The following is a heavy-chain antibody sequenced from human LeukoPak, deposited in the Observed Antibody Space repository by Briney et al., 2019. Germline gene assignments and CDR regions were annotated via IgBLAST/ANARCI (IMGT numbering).Heavy chain of an antibody. D-gene: IGHD2-2*01. CDR2: MNPNSGNT. J-gene: IGHJ5*02. V-gene: IGHV1-8*01. CDR3: VTAVRHQLLSDH. CDR1: GYTFSHYD. Sequence: APVKVSCKTSGYTFSHYDVNWVRQATGQGPEWMGWMNPNSGNTGYALQFKGRGTMTTDTSISTANLDLSSRRSDDTSVSLCVTAVRHQLLSDHWGQGTLATVSS.